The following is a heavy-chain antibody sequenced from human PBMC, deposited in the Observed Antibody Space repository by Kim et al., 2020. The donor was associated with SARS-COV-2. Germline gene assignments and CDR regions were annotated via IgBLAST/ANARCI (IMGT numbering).Heavy chain of an antibody. CDR3: ARQRPWPKSNWFDP. J-gene: IGHJ5*02. D-gene: IGHD5-12*01. Sequence: NPSLKSRVTISVDTSKNQFSRKRSSVTAADTAVYYCARQRPWPKSNWFDPWGQGTLVTVSS. V-gene: IGHV4-30-2*03.